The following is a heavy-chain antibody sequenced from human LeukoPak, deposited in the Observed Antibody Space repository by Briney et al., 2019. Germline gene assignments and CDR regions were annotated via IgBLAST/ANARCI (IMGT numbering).Heavy chain of an antibody. D-gene: IGHD3-10*01. V-gene: IGHV2-5*02. CDR3: AHTPLYAVRGYNYFDY. CDR2: LYWDDDK. CDR1: GFSLSTSGVG. Sequence: SGPTLVNPPQTLTLTCTFSGFSLSTSGVGVGWIRQPPGKALEWLALLYWDDDKRYSPSLKSRLTITKDTSKNQVVLTMTNMDPVDTATYYCAHTPLYAVRGYNYFDYWGQGTLVTVSS. J-gene: IGHJ4*02.